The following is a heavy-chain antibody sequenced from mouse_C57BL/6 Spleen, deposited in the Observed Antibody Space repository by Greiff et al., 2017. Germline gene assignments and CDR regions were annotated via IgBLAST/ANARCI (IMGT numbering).Heavy chain of an antibody. Sequence: QVQLQQPGAELVRPGSSVKLSCKASGYTFTSYWMHWVKQRPIQGLEWIGNIDPSDSETHYNQKFKDKATLTVDKSSSTAYMQLSSLTSEDSAVYYGAADYYGSSTAWFAYWGQGTLGTVSA. V-gene: IGHV1-52*01. CDR3: AADYYGSSTAWFAY. J-gene: IGHJ3*01. CDR1: GYTFTSYW. CDR2: IDPSDSET. D-gene: IGHD1-1*01.